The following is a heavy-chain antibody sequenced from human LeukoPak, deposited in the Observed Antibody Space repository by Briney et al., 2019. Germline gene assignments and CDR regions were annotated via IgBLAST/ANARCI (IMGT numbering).Heavy chain of an antibody. CDR3: ARDSPWYVNDYYVDH. CDR1: GFTFSSYA. Sequence: PGGSLRLSCAASGFTFSSYAMHWVRQAPGKGLEWVAVISYDGSNKYYADSVKGRFTISRDNSNNTLYLQMNSLRVEDTAVYYCARDSPWYVNDYYVDHWGQGILVTVSS. J-gene: IGHJ4*02. D-gene: IGHD2-21*02. V-gene: IGHV3-30-3*01. CDR2: ISYDGSNK.